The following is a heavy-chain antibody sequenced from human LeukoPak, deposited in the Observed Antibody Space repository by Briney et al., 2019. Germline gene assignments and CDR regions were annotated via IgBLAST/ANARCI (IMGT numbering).Heavy chain of an antibody. CDR3: ARDRWEYDSGSYWNPLDY. CDR1: GFAFSSYS. Sequence: GGSLRLSCAASGFAFSSYSMNWVRQAPGKGLEWVSYISSSSSTIYYADSVKGRFTISRDNAKNSLYLQMNSLRAEDTAVYYCARDRWEYDSGSYWNPLDYWGQGTLVTVSS. V-gene: IGHV3-48*04. J-gene: IGHJ4*02. D-gene: IGHD3-10*01. CDR2: ISSSSSTI.